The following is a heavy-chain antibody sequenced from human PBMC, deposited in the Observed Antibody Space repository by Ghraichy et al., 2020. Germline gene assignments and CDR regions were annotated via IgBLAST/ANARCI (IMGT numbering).Heavy chain of an antibody. CDR1: GFSFNSYW. CDR2: IKEDGREQ. J-gene: IGHJ6*02. D-gene: IGHD5-18*01. Sequence: GGSLRLSCAASGFSFNSYWMSWVRQAPGKGLEWVANIKEDGREQYYVDSVKGRLTISRDSAKNSLYLQMNSLRAEDTAVYYCARIRGYSYGYTGYYGMDVWGQGTAVTVSS. CDR3: ARIRGYSYGYTGYYGMDV. V-gene: IGHV3-7*01.